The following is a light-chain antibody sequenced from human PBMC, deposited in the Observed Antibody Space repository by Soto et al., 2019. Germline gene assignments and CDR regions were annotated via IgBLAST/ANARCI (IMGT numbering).Light chain of an antibody. CDR1: SFDIGNNA. V-gene: IGLV1-36*01. Sequence: QSVLTQPPSVSAAPRQRVTISCSGSSFDIGNNAVHWYQQLPGKAPRLLIYHDDLLPSGVSDRFSGSEFGTSASLAISGLQSEDEADYYCAAWDDRLNGVVFGGGTKVTVL. CDR3: AAWDDRLNGVV. J-gene: IGLJ2*01. CDR2: HDD.